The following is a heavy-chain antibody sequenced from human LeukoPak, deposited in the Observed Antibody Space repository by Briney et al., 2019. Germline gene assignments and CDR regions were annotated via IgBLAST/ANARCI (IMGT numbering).Heavy chain of an antibody. Sequence: PSETLSVTCAVSGYSISSSSYYWGWIRQPPGKGLAWIGSINYSGTTYYNPSLKSRVTISVDTSKSQFSLKLSSVTAADTAVYYCARLDNDYGGTYYFDYWGQGTLVIVSS. D-gene: IGHD4-23*01. J-gene: IGHJ4*02. CDR2: INYSGTT. CDR3: ARLDNDYGGTYYFDY. V-gene: IGHV4-39*01. CDR1: GYSISSSSYY.